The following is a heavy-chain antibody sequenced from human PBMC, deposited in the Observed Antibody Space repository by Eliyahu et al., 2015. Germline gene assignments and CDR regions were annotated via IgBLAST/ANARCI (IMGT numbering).Heavy chain of an antibody. CDR3: ARGEIFGVVFIPFDY. D-gene: IGHD3-3*01. CDR2: IWYDGSNK. Sequence: QVQLVESGGGVVQPGRSLRLSCAASGFTFSSYGMHXVRQAPGKGLEWVAVIWYDGSNKYYADSVKGRFTISRDNSKNTLYLQMNSLRAEDTAVYYCARGEIFGVVFIPFDYWGQGTLVTVSS. J-gene: IGHJ4*02. CDR1: GFTFSSYG. V-gene: IGHV3-33*01.